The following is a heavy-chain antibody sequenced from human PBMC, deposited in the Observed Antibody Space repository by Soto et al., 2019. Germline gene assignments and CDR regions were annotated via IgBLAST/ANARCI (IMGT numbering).Heavy chain of an antibody. J-gene: IGHJ3*02. V-gene: IGHV1-3*01. CDR2: INAGNGNT. CDR1: GYTFTSYA. Sequence: ASVKVSCKASGYTFTSYAMHWVRQAPGQRLEWMGWINAGNGNTKYPQKFQGRVTITRDTSASTAYMELSSLRSEDTAVYYCARTIVAFRGAFDIWGQGTMVTVSS. D-gene: IGHD3-22*01. CDR3: ARTIVAFRGAFDI.